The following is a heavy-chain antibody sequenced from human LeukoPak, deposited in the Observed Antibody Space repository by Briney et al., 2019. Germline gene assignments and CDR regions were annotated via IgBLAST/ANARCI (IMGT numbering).Heavy chain of an antibody. D-gene: IGHD2-21*02. CDR3: ATEVTSIVPDY. Sequence: ASVKVSCKVSGHTLSELPMYWVRQAPGEGPEWMGGFDPENDERIYAQKFRGRVTMTEHTSTHTAYMELSSLRSDDTAVDYCATEVTSIVPDYWGQGTLVTVSS. J-gene: IGHJ4*02. CDR2: FDPENDER. CDR1: GHTLSELP. V-gene: IGHV1-24*01.